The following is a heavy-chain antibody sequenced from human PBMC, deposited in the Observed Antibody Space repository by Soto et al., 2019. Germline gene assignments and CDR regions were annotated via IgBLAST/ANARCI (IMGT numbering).Heavy chain of an antibody. J-gene: IGHJ4*02. CDR1: GGSVSIGTYS. V-gene: IGHV4-30-2*01. Sequence: SETLSLTCDVSGGSVSIGTYSWNWILQPPGKGLEWIGYIYHSGSFYYNPSLKSRVTISIDRSKNQFSLNLSSVTAADTAVYYCVRASGYCSGGTCFPFDYWGRGTLVTVSS. CDR2: IYHSGSF. D-gene: IGHD2-15*01. CDR3: VRASGYCSGGTCFPFDY.